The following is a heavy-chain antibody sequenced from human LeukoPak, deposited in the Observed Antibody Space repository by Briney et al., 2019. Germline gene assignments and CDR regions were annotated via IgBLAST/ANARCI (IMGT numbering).Heavy chain of an antibody. J-gene: IGHJ4*02. D-gene: IGHD3-10*01. V-gene: IGHV3-48*03. CDR2: ITSSGTTI. CDR3: ARDMGVIFSVFDY. CDR1: GLTLSGAA. Sequence: GGSLRLSCAASGLTLSGAAMHWVRQAPGKGLEWVSHITSSGTTIYYADSVKGRFTISRDNAKNSLYLQMNSLRAEDTAVYYCARDMGVIFSVFDYWGQGTLVTVAS.